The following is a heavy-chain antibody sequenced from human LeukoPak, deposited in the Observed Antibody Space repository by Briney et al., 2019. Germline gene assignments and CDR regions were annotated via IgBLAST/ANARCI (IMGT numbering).Heavy chain of an antibody. J-gene: IGHJ6*02. CDR2: ISSSGSTI. CDR1: GFTFSSYE. V-gene: IGHV3-48*03. D-gene: IGHD3-10*01. Sequence: GGSLRLSCAASGFTFSSYEMNWVRQAPGKGLEWVSYISSSGSTIYYADSVKGRFTISRDNAKNSLYLQMNSLRAEDTAVYYCARDPGVYYYNMDVWGQGTTVTVSS. CDR3: ARDPGVYYYNMDV.